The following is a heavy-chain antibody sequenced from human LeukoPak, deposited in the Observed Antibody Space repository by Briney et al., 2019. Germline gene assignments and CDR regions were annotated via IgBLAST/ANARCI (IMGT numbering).Heavy chain of an antibody. CDR2: IATYNGNS. CDR3: ARDMVGLAANGNWFDP. CDR1: GYTFTSYG. V-gene: IGHV1-18*01. D-gene: IGHD6-13*01. J-gene: IGHJ5*02. Sequence: GASVKVSCKASGYTFTSYGISWVRQAPGQGLEWMGWIATYNGNSKYAQKAQGRVTMTTDTSTTTAYMELRTLRSDDTAVYYCARDMVGLAANGNWFDPWGQGTLVTVSS.